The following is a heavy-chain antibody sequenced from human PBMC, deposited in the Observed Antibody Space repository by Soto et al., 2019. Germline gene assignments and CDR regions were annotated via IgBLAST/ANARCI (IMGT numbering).Heavy chain of an antibody. D-gene: IGHD3-9*01. V-gene: IGHV3-9*01. J-gene: IGHJ6*02. CDR1: GFTFDDYA. CDR2: IGWNGALV. Sequence: SGGSLRLSCAASGFTFDDYAMHWVRQAPGKGLEWVSGIGWNGALVGYADSVKGRFTISRDNAKNSLYLQMNSLRAEDTALYYCEKDESITIFWGGMDVWGQGTTVTVS. CDR3: EKDESITIFWGGMDV.